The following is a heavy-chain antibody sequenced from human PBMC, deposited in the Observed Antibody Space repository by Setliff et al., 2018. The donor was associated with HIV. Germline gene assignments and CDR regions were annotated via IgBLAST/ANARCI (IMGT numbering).Heavy chain of an antibody. J-gene: IGHJ4*02. CDR3: AGFSYNFWVYRFDH. V-gene: IGHV4-31*03. Sequence: PSETLSLTCSVSGGSTTSGGYYWSWIRQYPGKGLEYIGYIYYSGSTYYNPSLKSRVTMSIDTSTQQFFLNVTSVTAADTAVYYCAGFSYNFWVYRFDHWGQGALVTVSS. CDR1: GGSTTSGGYY. CDR2: IYYSGST. D-gene: IGHD3-3*01.